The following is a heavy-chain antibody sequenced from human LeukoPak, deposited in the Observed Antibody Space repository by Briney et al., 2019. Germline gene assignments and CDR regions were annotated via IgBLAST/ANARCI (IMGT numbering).Heavy chain of an antibody. CDR3: ARDLLHWFDP. CDR2: IYHSGST. CDR1: GGSISSGGYS. Sequence: SETLSLTCAVSGGSISSGGYSWSWIRQPPGKGLEWIGYIYHSGSTYYNPSLKSRVTISVDRSKNQFSLKLSSVTAADTAVYYCARDLLHWFDPWGQGTLDTVSS. J-gene: IGHJ5*02. V-gene: IGHV4-30-2*01.